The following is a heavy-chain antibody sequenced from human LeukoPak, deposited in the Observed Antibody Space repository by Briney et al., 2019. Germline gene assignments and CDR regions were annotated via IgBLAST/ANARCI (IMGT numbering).Heavy chain of an antibody. Sequence: GGSLRLSCAASGFTFSSYAMSWVRQAPGKGLEWVSAISGSGGSTYYADSVKGRFTISRDNSKNTLYLQMNSLRAEDTAVYYCAEVGSGWYYFDYWGQGTLVTVSP. CDR1: GFTFSSYA. J-gene: IGHJ4*02. CDR2: ISGSGGST. CDR3: AEVGSGWYYFDY. D-gene: IGHD6-19*01. V-gene: IGHV3-23*01.